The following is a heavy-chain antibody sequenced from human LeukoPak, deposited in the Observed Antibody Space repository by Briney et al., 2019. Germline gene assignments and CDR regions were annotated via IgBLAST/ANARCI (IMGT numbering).Heavy chain of an antibody. Sequence: GGSLRLSCAASGFTFSSYGMHWVRQAPGKGLEWVAFIRYDGSNKYYADSVKGRFTISRDNSKNTLYLQMNSLRAEDTAVYYCAKDRTALCIAVAGPFDYWGQGTLVTVSS. J-gene: IGHJ4*02. CDR1: GFTFSSYG. D-gene: IGHD6-19*01. V-gene: IGHV3-30*02. CDR2: IRYDGSNK. CDR3: AKDRTALCIAVAGPFDY.